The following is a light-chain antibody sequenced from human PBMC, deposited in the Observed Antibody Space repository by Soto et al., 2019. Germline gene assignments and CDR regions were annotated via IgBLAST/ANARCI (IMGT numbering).Light chain of an antibody. CDR3: QQYNSYSPWT. J-gene: IGKJ1*01. Sequence: DIQMTQSPSTLSASVGDRVTITCRASQSISSWLAWYQQKPGKAPKVLIYKASSLESGVPSRFSGSGSGTEFTLNNSSLQPDDFATYYCQQYNSYSPWTFGQGTKVEV. CDR1: QSISSW. V-gene: IGKV1-5*03. CDR2: KAS.